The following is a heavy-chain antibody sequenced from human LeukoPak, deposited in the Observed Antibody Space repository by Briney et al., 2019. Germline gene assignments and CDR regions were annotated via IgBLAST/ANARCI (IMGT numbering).Heavy chain of an antibody. J-gene: IGHJ4*02. CDR1: GFTFSSYS. D-gene: IGHD6-13*01. Sequence: AGGSLRLSCAASGFTFSSYSMNWVRQAPGKGLEWVSSISSSSSYIYYADSVKGRFTISRDNAKNSLYLQMNSLRAEDTAVYYCARVRLGVAAALYYFDYWGQGTLVTVSS. V-gene: IGHV3-21*01. CDR3: ARVRLGVAAALYYFDY. CDR2: ISSSSSYI.